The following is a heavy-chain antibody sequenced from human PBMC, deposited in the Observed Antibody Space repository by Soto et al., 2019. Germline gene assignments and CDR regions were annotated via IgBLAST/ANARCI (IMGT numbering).Heavy chain of an antibody. CDR1: GYTFTSYG. D-gene: IGHD2-2*01. CDR2: ISAYNGNT. CDR3: ARVVVPAAEPAEVFDI. Sequence: ASVKVSCKASGYTFTSYGISWVRQAPGQGLEWMGWISAYNGNTNYAQKLQARVTMTTDTSTSTAYMELRSLRSDDTAVYYCARVVVPAAEPAEVFDIWGQGTMVTVSS. V-gene: IGHV1-18*01. J-gene: IGHJ3*02.